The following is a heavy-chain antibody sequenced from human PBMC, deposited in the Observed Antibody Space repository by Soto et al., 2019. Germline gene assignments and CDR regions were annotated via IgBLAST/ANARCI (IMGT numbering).Heavy chain of an antibody. CDR1: GFTFSSYA. V-gene: IGHV3-30-3*01. CDR2: ISYDGSNK. Sequence: QVPLVESGGGVVQPGRSLRLSCAASGFTFSSYAMHWVRQAPGKGLEWVAVISYDGSNKYYADSVKGRFTISRDNSKNTLYLQMNSLGAEDTAVYYCARDSTGALDYWGQGTLVTVSS. CDR3: ARDSTGALDY. J-gene: IGHJ4*02.